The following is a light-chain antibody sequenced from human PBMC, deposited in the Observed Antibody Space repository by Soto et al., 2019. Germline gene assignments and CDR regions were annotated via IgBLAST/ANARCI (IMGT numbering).Light chain of an antibody. CDR1: SSDVGGYNC. V-gene: IGLV2-8*01. CDR3: SSYAGSNIPVV. J-gene: IGLJ2*01. CDR2: EVS. Sequence: QSALTQPPSASGPPGRPVTISCTGTSSDVGGYNCVSWNQQHPGKAPKLMIYEVSKRPSGVPDRFSGSKSGNTASLTVSGLQAEDEADYYCSSYAGSNIPVVFGGGTKLTVL.